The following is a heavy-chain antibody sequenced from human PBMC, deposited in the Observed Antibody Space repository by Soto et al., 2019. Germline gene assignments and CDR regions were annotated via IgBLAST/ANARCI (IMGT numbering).Heavy chain of an antibody. CDR3: ARALGYSYGHLPIDY. CDR2: INHRGST. J-gene: IGHJ4*02. CDR1: GGSFSGYY. V-gene: IGHV4-34*01. D-gene: IGHD5-18*01. Sequence: QVQLQQWGAGLLKPSETLSLTCAVYGGSFSGYYWSWIRQPPGKGLEWIGEINHRGSTNYNPSLKSRFTISVDTSKNQFSLNLSSVTAADTALYYCARALGYSYGHLPIDYWGQGTLVTVSS.